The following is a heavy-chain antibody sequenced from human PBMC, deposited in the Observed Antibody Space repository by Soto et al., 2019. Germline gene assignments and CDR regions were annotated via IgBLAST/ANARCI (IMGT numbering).Heavy chain of an antibody. CDR3: ARDRHSNSYYFDY. D-gene: IGHD4-4*01. CDR1: GGTFSSYA. Sequence: SVKVSCKASGGTFSSYAISWVRQAPGQGLEWMGGIIPIFGTANYAQKFQGRVTITADESTSTAYMELSSLRSEDTAVYYCARDRHSNSYYFDYWGQGTLVTVSS. J-gene: IGHJ4*02. V-gene: IGHV1-69*13. CDR2: IIPIFGTA.